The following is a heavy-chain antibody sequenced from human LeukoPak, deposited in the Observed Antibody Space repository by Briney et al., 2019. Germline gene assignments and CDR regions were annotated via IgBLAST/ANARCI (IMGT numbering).Heavy chain of an antibody. CDR2: IGTAGDT. CDR1: GFTFSSYD. D-gene: IGHD6-13*01. Sequence: GSLRLSCAASGFTFSSYDMHWVRQATGKGLEWVSAIGTAGDTYYPGSVKGRFTISRENAKNSLYLQMNSLRAGDTAVYYCARGAAAGTTDYWGQGTLVTVSS. J-gene: IGHJ4*02. CDR3: ARGAAAGTTDY. V-gene: IGHV3-13*01.